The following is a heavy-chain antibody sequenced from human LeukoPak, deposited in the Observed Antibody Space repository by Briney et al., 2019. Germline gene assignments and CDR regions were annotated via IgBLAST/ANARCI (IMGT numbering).Heavy chain of an antibody. Sequence: PGGSLRLSCAASGFDLSTYEMNWVRQAPGKGLEWIADITISGHTKNYADSVKGRFTISRDNARTSLYLQMNSLRAEDTGVYYCARGDPHADLWGQGTPVTVSS. CDR1: GFDLSTYE. V-gene: IGHV3-48*03. CDR3: ARGDPHADL. CDR2: ITISGHTK. J-gene: IGHJ5*02.